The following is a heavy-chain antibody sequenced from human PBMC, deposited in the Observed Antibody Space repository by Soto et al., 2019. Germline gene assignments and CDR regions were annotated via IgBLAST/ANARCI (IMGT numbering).Heavy chain of an antibody. Sequence: EVQLLESGGGLVQPGGSLRLSCAASGFTFGSYAMTWGRQAPGKGLEWVASITNSGDRTEYPFFVEGRFTISRDNSNNMLYLQMNTLRAGDTAFYYCAKEASGDWGYMDVWGRGTTVTVSS. CDR2: ITNSGDRT. CDR3: AKEASGDWGYMDV. D-gene: IGHD2-21*02. J-gene: IGHJ6*03. V-gene: IGHV3-23*01. CDR1: GFTFGSYA.